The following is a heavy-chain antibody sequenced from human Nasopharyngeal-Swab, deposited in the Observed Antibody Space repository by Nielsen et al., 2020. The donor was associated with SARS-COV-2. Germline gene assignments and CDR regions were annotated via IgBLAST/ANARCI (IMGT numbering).Heavy chain of an antibody. V-gene: IGHV3-49*04. Sequence: GGSLRLSCTGSGFTFGDYALSWVRQAPGKGLEWIAFIRTGANGGTTEYAASVAGRFTVSRDDSKTIAYLQMNSLRIEDTAVYYCTAQERYGYGFLYFDYWGRGTLVSVSS. J-gene: IGHJ4*02. D-gene: IGHD5-18*01. CDR1: GFTFGDYA. CDR2: IRTGANGGTT. CDR3: TAQERYGYGFLYFDY.